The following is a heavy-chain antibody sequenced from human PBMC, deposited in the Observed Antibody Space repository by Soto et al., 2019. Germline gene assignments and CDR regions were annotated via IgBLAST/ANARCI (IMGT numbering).Heavy chain of an antibody. D-gene: IGHD1-26*01. CDR2: INRDGSET. V-gene: IGHV3-43D*04. CDR3: AKVAALNTHYQNYGVDF. J-gene: IGHJ6*02. CDR1: GFTFSSYA. Sequence: PGGSLRLSCAASGFTFSSYAMCWVRQAPGKGLEWVSLINRDGSETYYADSVKGRFTISRDNTNNSVYLQMSSLRTEDTAVYYCAKVAALNTHYQNYGVDFWGQGTTVTVSS.